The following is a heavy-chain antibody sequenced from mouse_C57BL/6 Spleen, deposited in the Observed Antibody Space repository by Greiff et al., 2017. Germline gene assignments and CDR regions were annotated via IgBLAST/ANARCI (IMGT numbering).Heavy chain of an antibody. J-gene: IGHJ1*03. CDR1: GYTFTDYE. Sequence: QVQLQQSGAELVRPGASVTLSCKASGYTFTDYEMHWVKQTPVHGLEWIGAIDPETGGTAYNQKFKGKAILTADKSSSTAYMELRSLTSEDSAVYYCTRLRLGHWYFDVWGTGTTVTVSS. D-gene: IGHD4-1*01. CDR2: IDPETGGT. CDR3: TRLRLGHWYFDV. V-gene: IGHV1-15*01.